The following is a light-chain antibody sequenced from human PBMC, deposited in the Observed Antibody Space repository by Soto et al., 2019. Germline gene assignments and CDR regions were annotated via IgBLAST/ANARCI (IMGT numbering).Light chain of an antibody. CDR2: DAS. Sequence: ENVLKQSPGTLSLSPRQRATLSCRASQSIRSDFLAWYQQKPGQAPSLLIYDASSRATGIPDRFSGSGSGTDFTLTISRLEPEDFAMYYCQQYGSSAPITFGQGTRLE. J-gene: IGKJ5*01. V-gene: IGKV3-20*01. CDR1: QSIRSDF. CDR3: QQYGSSAPIT.